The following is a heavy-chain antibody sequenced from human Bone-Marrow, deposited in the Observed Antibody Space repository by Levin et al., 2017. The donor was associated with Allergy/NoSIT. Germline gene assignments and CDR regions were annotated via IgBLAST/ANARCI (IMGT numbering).Heavy chain of an antibody. Sequence: LAGGSLRLSCAASGFNFNKYAMHWVRQAPGKGPEWVAVLSFDGQNKHYAESVKGRFTISRDNSKNTLYLEMNGLTPDDTAVYFCARVQWQIRASDYWGRGTLVAVSS. CDR1: GFNFNKYA. CDR2: LSFDGQNK. D-gene: IGHD6-19*01. J-gene: IGHJ4*02. V-gene: IGHV3-30*01. CDR3: ARVQWQIRASDY.